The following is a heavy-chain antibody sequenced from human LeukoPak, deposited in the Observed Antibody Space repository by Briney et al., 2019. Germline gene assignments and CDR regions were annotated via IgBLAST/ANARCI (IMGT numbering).Heavy chain of an antibody. V-gene: IGHV4-31*03. J-gene: IGHJ6*04. Sequence: SETLSLTCTVSGGSISSGGYYWSWIRQHPGKGLEWIGYVYYSGSTYYNPSLKSRVTISVDTSKNQFSLKLSSVTAADTDVYYCARDNRRSGMDAWGKATTITVSS. CDR1: GGSISSGGYY. CDR2: VYYSGST. CDR3: ARDNRRSGMDA.